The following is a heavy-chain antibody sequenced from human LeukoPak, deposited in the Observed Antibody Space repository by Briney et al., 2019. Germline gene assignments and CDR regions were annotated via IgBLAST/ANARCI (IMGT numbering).Heavy chain of an antibody. CDR1: GGSFSGYY. J-gene: IGHJ5*02. D-gene: IGHD1-26*01. Sequence: SETLSLTCAVYGGSFSGYYWSWIRQPPGKGLEWIGEINHSGSTNYNLSLKSRVTISVDTSKNQFSLKLSSVTAADTAVYYCATSIVGAYYRWGQGTLVTVSS. CDR2: INHSGST. V-gene: IGHV4-34*01. CDR3: ATSIVGAYYR.